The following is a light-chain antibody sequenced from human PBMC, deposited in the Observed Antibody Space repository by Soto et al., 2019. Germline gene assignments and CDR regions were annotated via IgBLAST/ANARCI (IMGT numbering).Light chain of an antibody. J-gene: IGKJ4*01. CDR3: QQSYSTLT. CDR2: AAS. Sequence: DIQMTQSPSSLSASVGARVPITCRARQSISSYLNWYQQKPGKAPKLLIYAASSLQSGVPSRFSGSGSGTDFTLTISSLQPEDFATYYCQQSYSTLTFGGGTKVDIK. V-gene: IGKV1-39*01. CDR1: QSISSY.